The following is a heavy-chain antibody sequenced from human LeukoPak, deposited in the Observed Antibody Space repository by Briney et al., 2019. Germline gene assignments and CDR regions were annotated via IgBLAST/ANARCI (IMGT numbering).Heavy chain of an antibody. CDR3: AILAFDY. CDR2: NYYSGTT. J-gene: IGHJ4*02. V-gene: IGHV4-59*12. CDR1: GASISSYY. Sequence: SETLSLTCTVSGASISSYYWSWIRQPPGKGLEWIGYNYYSGTTYYNPSLKSRVTISVDTSQNQFSLKLTSLTAADTAVYYCAILAFDYWGQGTLVTVSS.